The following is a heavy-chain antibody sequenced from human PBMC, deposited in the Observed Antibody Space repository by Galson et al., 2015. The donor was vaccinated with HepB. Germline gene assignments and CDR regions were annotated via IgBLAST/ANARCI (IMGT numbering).Heavy chain of an antibody. Sequence: SVKVSCKASGYTFTSYAMHWVRQAPGQRLEWMGWINAGNGNTKYSQKFQGRVTITRDTSASTAYMELSSLRSEDTAVYYCARDPMRWDYGSYVTVYYYYMDVWGKGTTVTVS. CDR1: GYTFTSYA. D-gene: IGHD4-17*01. J-gene: IGHJ6*03. V-gene: IGHV1-3*01. CDR3: ARDPMRWDYGSYVTVYYYYMDV. CDR2: INAGNGNT.